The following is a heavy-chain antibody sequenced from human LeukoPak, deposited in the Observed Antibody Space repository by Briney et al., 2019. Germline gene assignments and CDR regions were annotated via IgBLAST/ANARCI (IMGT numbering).Heavy chain of an antibody. CDR1: GYTFTSYA. D-gene: IGHD5-12*01. CDR2: INTNTGNP. V-gene: IGHV7-4-1*02. CDR3: ARVSHSGYDPFDY. J-gene: IGHJ4*02. Sequence: ASVNVFFKASGYTFTSYAMNWVRQAPGQGREWMGWINTNTGNPTYAQGFTGRFVFSLDTSVSTAYLQISSLKAEDTAVYYCARVSHSGYDPFDYWGQGTLVTVSS.